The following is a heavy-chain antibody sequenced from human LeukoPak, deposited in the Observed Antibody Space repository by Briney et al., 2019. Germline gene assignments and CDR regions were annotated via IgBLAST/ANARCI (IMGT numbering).Heavy chain of an antibody. D-gene: IGHD3-3*01. CDR3: ARGDRSHDFWSGYPQDLFDY. CDR1: GFTFTNSA. Sequence: SAKVSCKASGFTFTNSAVQWVRQARGQRLEWIGWIVVGSGNTNYAQKFQGRVTITRDMSTRTAYMELRSLRSDDTAVYYCARGDRSHDFWSGYPQDLFDYWGQGTLVTVSS. V-gene: IGHV1-58*01. J-gene: IGHJ4*02. CDR2: IVVGSGNT.